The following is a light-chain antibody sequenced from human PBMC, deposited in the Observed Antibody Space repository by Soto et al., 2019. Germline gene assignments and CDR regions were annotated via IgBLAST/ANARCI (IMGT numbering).Light chain of an antibody. Sequence: EIVLTQSPATLSLSPGERATLSCRASQSVGSYLAWFQQRTGQAPRLLIYDASNRATGIPARFSGSGSGTDFTLTISSLEPEDFALYYCQQRSNWPLTFGGGTKVEIK. CDR1: QSVGSY. J-gene: IGKJ4*01. V-gene: IGKV3-11*01. CDR3: QQRSNWPLT. CDR2: DAS.